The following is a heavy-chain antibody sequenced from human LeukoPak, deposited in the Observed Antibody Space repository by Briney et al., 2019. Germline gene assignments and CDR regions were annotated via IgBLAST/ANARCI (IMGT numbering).Heavy chain of an antibody. CDR1: GFTFDDYA. CDR2: ITWNSGTI. V-gene: IGHV3-9*01. D-gene: IGHD4-17*01. Sequence: GRSLRLSCAASGFTFDDYAMHWVRQAPGKGLEWVSGITWNSGTIGYADSVKGRFTISRDNAKNSLYLQMNSLRAEDKALYYCAKVKGYGDYHALDIWGQGTMVTVSS. CDR3: AKVKGYGDYHALDI. J-gene: IGHJ3*02.